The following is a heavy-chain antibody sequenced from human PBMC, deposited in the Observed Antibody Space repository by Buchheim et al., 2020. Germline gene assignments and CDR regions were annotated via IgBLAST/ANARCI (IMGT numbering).Heavy chain of an antibody. D-gene: IGHD3-22*01. V-gene: IGHV3-30*18. CDR3: AKELGFRSSAGDY. Sequence: QVQLVESGGGVVQPGRSLRLSCAASGFTFSSYGMHWVRQAPGKGLEWVAVISYDGSNKYYADSVKGRFTISRDNSKNTLYLQMNSLRAEDTAVYYCAKELGFRSSAGDYWGQGTL. J-gene: IGHJ4*02. CDR2: ISYDGSNK. CDR1: GFTFSSYG.